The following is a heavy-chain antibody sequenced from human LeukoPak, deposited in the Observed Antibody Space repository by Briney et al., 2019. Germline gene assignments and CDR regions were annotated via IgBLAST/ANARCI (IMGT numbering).Heavy chain of an antibody. Sequence: GGSLRLSCAASGFTFSSYTMNWIRQAPGKGLEWVSYISSGSTTIYYADSVKGRFTISRDNAKNSLYLQMNSLRDEDTAVYYCARALFGYYDTSGYDIWGQGTMVTVSS. V-gene: IGHV3-48*02. CDR2: ISSGSTTI. CDR1: GFTFSSYT. CDR3: ARALFGYYDTSGYDI. J-gene: IGHJ3*02. D-gene: IGHD3-22*01.